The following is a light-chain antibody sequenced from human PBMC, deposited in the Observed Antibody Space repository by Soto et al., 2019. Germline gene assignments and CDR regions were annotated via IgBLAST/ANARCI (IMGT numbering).Light chain of an antibody. Sequence: VMTQSPATLSVSPGDRATLSCRASQSVSSYLAWYQQQPGQAPTLLIYGASTSATGIPARFSGSGSGTEFTLTISSLLSEDYAVYYCQQYNNWPPVTFGGGTKVEIK. CDR3: QQYNNWPPVT. J-gene: IGKJ4*01. CDR1: QSVSSY. CDR2: GAS. V-gene: IGKV3-15*01.